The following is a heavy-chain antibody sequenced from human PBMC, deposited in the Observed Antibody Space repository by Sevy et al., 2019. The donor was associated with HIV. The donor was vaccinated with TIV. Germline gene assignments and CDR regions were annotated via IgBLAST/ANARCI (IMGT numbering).Heavy chain of an antibody. J-gene: IGHJ4*02. Sequence: GGSLRLSCAASGFNIRTHWMLWVRQAPGKGLEWVANINEDGSTKYYLDSVKGRFTISIDNAENSVFLQMNSLRVEDTAVYYCVRVLLKADSLWGQGTLVNVSS. CDR2: INEDGSTK. CDR3: VRVLLKADSL. D-gene: IGHD1-26*01. V-gene: IGHV3-7*01. CDR1: GFNIRTHW.